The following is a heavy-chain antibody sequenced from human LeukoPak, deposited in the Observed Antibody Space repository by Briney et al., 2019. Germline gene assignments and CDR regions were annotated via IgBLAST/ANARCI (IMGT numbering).Heavy chain of an antibody. V-gene: IGHV3-7*01. J-gene: IGHJ3*02. CDR3: AKEARLSLPYSSGWYSDAFDI. CDR1: GFTFSNYW. D-gene: IGHD6-19*01. Sequence: GGSLRLSCAASGFTFSNYWMSWVRQAPGKGLEWVATIKTDGSDKYYADSVKGRFTISRDNSRNTLYLQMNSLRAEDTAVYYCAKEARLSLPYSSGWYSDAFDIWGQGTMVTVSS. CDR2: IKTDGSDK.